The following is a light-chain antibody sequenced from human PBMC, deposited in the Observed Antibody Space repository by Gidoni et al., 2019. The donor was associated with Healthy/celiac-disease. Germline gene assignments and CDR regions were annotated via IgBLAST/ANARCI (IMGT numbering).Light chain of an antibody. Sequence: QSVLTQPPSVSGAPGQRVTISCTGSSSNIGAGYDVHWYKQLPGTAPKPLIYGNSNRPSGVPDRFSGSKSGTSASLAITGLQAEDEADYYCQSYDSSLSGSTVFGGGTKLTVL. CDR2: GNS. J-gene: IGLJ2*01. V-gene: IGLV1-40*01. CDR1: SSNIGAGYD. CDR3: QSYDSSLSGSTV.